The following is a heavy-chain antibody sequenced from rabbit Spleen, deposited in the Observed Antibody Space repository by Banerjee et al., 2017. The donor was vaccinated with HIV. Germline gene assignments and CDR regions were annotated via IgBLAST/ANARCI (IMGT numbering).Heavy chain of an antibody. J-gene: IGHJ4*01. V-gene: IGHV1S40*01. CDR3: ARNGGMLNYEL. Sequence: QSLEESGGDLVKPGASLTLTCTASGLPFNSGNYMCWVRQAPGKGLEWLGCIYAASSGDTYYANWAKGRFTISKTSSTTVTLQMTSLTAADTATYFCARNGGMLNYELWGPGTLVTVS. CDR2: IYAASSGDT. CDR1: GLPFNSGNY. D-gene: IGHD6-1*01.